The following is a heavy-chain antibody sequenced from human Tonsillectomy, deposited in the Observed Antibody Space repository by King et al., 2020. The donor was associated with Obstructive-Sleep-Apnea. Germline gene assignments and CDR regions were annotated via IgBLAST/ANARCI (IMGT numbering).Heavy chain of an antibody. J-gene: IGHJ3*02. CDR3: ARDLFYYNAGTSYEDTFDI. Sequence: QLVQSGGEVKKPGASVRVSCTASGYNFKTYGLSWGRQAPGQGLEWMGWVSGHNGDTNYAQRLRDRVVMTADTTTRTAYMELSSLTPYDTAVYYCARDLFYYNAGTSYEDTFDIWGQGTMVTVSS. CDR1: GYNFKTYG. V-gene: IGHV1-18*01. D-gene: IGHD3-16*01. CDR2: VSGHNGDT.